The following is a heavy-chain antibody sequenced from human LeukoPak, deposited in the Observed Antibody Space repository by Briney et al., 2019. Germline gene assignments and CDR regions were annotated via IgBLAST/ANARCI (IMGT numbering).Heavy chain of an antibody. Sequence: PSQTLSLTCTVSGGSISSGSYYWSWIRQPAGKGLEWIGRIYTSGSTNYNPSLKSRVTISVDTSKNQFSLKLSSVTAADTAVYYCARGIGWFDPWGQGTLVTVSS. CDR1: GGSISSGSYY. J-gene: IGHJ5*02. CDR2: IYTSGST. V-gene: IGHV4-61*02. CDR3: ARGIGWFDP.